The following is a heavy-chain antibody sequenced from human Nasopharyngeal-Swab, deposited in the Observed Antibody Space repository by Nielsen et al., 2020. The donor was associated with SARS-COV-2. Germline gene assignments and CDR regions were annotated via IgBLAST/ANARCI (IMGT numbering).Heavy chain of an antibody. J-gene: IGHJ6*02. Sequence: WIRQPPGKGLEWVGFIRSKAYGGTTEYAASVKGRFTISRDDSKSIAYLQMNSLKTEDTAVYYCTREPYYDFWSGYYSHYYYYGMTSGAKGPRSPLL. D-gene: IGHD3-3*01. CDR3: TREPYYDFWSGYYSHYYYYGMTS. CDR2: IRSKAYGGTT. V-gene: IGHV3-49*02.